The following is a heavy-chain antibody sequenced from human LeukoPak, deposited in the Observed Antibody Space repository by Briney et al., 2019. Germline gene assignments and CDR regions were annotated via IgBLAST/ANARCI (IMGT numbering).Heavy chain of an antibody. V-gene: IGHV4-59*01. CDR1: GGSISSYY. J-gene: IGHJ3*02. Sequence: PSETLSLTCPGSGGSISSYYWRWIRQPPGKGLEWIGYIYYSGSTNYNPSLKSRVTISVDTSKNQFSLKLSSVTAADTAVYYCARERYSYGFRALGAFDIWGQGPMVTVSS. CDR3: ARERYSYGFRALGAFDI. CDR2: IYYSGST. D-gene: IGHD5-18*01.